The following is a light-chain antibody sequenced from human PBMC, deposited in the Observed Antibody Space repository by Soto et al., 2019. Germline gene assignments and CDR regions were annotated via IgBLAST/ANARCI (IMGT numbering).Light chain of an antibody. CDR3: QQASSFPLT. CDR2: TTS. J-gene: IGKJ4*01. V-gene: IGKV1-12*01. Sequence: DILMTQSPSSVFASVGDTVTVTCRASQVINNWLAWYQQKPGTVPNLLIYTTSILHSGVPSRFSGSGSGTDFTLTISNLQPEDSATYYCQQASSFPLTFGGGTKVEIK. CDR1: QVINNW.